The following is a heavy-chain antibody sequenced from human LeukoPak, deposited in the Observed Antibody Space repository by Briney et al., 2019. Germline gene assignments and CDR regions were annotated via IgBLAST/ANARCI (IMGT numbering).Heavy chain of an antibody. Sequence: ASVKVSCKASGYTFTSYGISWVRQAPGQGLEWMGWINAGNGNTKYSQEFQGRVTITRDTSASTAYMELSSLRSEDMAVYYCARQPLAAAGTPFDYWGQGTLVTVSS. CDR1: GYTFTSYG. V-gene: IGHV1-3*03. CDR2: INAGNGNT. D-gene: IGHD6-13*01. CDR3: ARQPLAAAGTPFDY. J-gene: IGHJ4*02.